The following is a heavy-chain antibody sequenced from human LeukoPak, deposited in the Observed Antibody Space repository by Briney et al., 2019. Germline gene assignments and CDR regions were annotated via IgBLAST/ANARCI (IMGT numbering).Heavy chain of an antibody. CDR1: GGSISSGGYY. D-gene: IGHD6-13*01. CDR2: IYYSGST. J-gene: IGHJ4*02. CDR3: ARWYSSSWYFDY. V-gene: IGHV4-31*03. Sequence: SETLSLTCTVSGGSISSGGYYWSWIRQHPGKGLEWIGYIYYSGSTYYNQSLKSRVTISVGTSKNQFSLKLSSVTAADTAVYYCARWYSSSWYFDYWGQGTLVTVSS.